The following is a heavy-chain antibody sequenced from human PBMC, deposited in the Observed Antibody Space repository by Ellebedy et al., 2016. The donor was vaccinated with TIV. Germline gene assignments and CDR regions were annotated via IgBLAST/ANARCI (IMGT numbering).Heavy chain of an antibody. CDR1: GFTFSNAW. CDR2: ISWNSGSI. J-gene: IGHJ4*02. D-gene: IGHD3-9*01. CDR3: VKGTHYDILTGDFDY. Sequence: GGSLRLXCAASGFTFSNAWMSWVRQAPGKGLEWVSGISWNSGSIGYADSVKGRFTISRDNAKNSLYLQMNSLRAEDTAVYYCVKGTHYDILTGDFDYWGQGTLVTVSS. V-gene: IGHV3-9*01.